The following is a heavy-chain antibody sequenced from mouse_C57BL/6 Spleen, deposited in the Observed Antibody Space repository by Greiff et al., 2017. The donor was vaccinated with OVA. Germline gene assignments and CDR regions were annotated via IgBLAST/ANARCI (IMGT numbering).Heavy chain of an antibody. Sequence: VKLQQSGAELVRPGASVTLSCRASGYTFTDYEMHWVKQTPVHGLEWIGAIDPETGGTAYNQKFKGKAILTADKSSSTAYMELRSLTSEDSAVYYCTRSVYFDYWGQGTTLTVSS. J-gene: IGHJ2*01. CDR2: IDPETGGT. V-gene: IGHV1-15*01. CDR1: GYTFTDYE. CDR3: TRSVYFDY.